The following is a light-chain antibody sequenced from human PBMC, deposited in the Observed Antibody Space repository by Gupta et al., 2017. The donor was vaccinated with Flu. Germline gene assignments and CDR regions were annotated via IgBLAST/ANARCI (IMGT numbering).Light chain of an antibody. J-gene: IGLJ1*01. CDR3: AAWDDSLNGQYV. Sequence: QPVLAQPPSAPGTPGQRVTTPCSGSSPNIGRYTVNWYQQVPGTAPKLLIYVNHQRPSGVPVRFSGSKSGTSASLAISGLQSEDEADYYCAAWDDSLNGQYVFGTGTEVTVL. CDR1: SPNIGRYT. CDR2: VNH. V-gene: IGLV1-44*01.